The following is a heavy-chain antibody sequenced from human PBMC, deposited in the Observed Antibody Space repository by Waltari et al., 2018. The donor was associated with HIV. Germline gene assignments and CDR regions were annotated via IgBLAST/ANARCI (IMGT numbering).Heavy chain of an antibody. CDR2: RNTNSRET. V-gene: IGHV1-2*02. Sequence: QVHLVQSGAEVKKPGSSVRVSCKTSGYTFHAYFFYWVRQAPGRSLEWEEMRNTNSRETKSAQKVEGRATLSRDLSNSSGYMELRRLTPDDTAVYDGAGVTDSGTALANWGQGTLISVSS. CDR3: AGVTDSGTALAN. D-gene: IGHD3-10*01. J-gene: IGHJ4*02. CDR1: GYTFHAYF.